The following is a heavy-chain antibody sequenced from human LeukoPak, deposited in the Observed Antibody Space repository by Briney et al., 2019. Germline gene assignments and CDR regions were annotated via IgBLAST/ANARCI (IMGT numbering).Heavy chain of an antibody. CDR2: IYYSGST. J-gene: IGHJ4*02. CDR3: AREVRKRYHGSGRGGEFDY. CDR1: GGSISSYY. V-gene: IGHV4-59*01. Sequence: PSETLSLTCTVSGGSISSYYWSWIRQPPGKGLEWIGYIYYSGSTNYNPSLKSRVTISVDTSKNQFSLKLSSVTAADTAVYYCAREVRKRYHGSGRGGEFDYWGQGTLVTVSS. D-gene: IGHD3-10*01.